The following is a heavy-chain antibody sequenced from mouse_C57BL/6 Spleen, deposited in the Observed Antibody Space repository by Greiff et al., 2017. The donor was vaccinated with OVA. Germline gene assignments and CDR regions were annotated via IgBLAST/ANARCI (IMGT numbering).Heavy chain of an antibody. D-gene: IGHD1-2*01. V-gene: IGHV5-15*01. CDR1: GFPFRDYG. J-gene: IGHJ2*01. Sequence: EVQVVESGGGLVQPGGSLKLSFAASGFPFRDYGMAWVRQAPRKGPELVAFISNLAYSIYYADTVTGPFPISRENAKTTLYLEMSSLRSEDTAMYYCARQGTTTAYYFDYWGQGTTLTVSS. CDR2: ISNLAYSI. CDR3: ARQGTTTAYYFDY.